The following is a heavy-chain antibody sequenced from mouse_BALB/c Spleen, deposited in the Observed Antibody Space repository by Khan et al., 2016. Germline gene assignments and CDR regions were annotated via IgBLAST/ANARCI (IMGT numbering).Heavy chain of an antibody. J-gene: IGHJ1*01. V-gene: IGHV9-3-1*01. CDR2: INTYSGES. CDR1: GYTFTNYG. D-gene: IGHD1-1*01. CDR3: ARDRYYDGSSRYLDG. Sequence: QIQLVQSGPELKKPGKTVKISCKASGYTFTNYGMNWVKQAPGKGLKWMGWINTYSGESTFADDFTGRFAFSLETSANTAYLQINNLKNEDAATYFGARDRYYDGSSRYLDGWGAGTTVTVSS.